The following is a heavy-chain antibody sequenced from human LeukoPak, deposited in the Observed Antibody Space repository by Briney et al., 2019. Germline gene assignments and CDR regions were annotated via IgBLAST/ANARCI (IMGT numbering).Heavy chain of an antibody. CDR3: AKDRNIVVVTALDY. D-gene: IGHD2-21*02. Sequence: GGSLRLSCTASGFTFSSYAMSWVRQAPGKGLEWVSAISGSGGSTYYADSVKGRFAISRDNSKNTLYLQMNSLRAEDTAVYYCAKDRNIVVVTALDYWGQGTLVTVSS. CDR1: GFTFSSYA. V-gene: IGHV3-23*01. J-gene: IGHJ4*02. CDR2: ISGSGGST.